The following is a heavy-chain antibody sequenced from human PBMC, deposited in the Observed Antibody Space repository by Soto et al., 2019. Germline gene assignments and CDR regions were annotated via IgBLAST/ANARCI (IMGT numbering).Heavy chain of an antibody. D-gene: IGHD3-22*01. V-gene: IGHV4-38-2*01. CDR2: IYHSGST. J-gene: IGHJ4*02. CDR1: GYSISSCYY. Sequence: LSLTCAVSGYSISSCYYWGWIRQPPGKGLEWIGSIYHSGSTYYNPSLKSRVTISVDTSKNQFSLKLSSVTAADTAVYYCARSGYYDRPYFDYWGQGTLVTVSS. CDR3: ARSGYYDRPYFDY.